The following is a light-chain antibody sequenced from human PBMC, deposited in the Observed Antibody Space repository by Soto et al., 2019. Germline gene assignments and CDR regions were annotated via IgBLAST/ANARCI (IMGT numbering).Light chain of an antibody. CDR2: EVS. CDR3: NSYTSSTYYV. J-gene: IGLJ1*01. Sequence: QSVLTQPASVSGSPGESITISCTGSSSDVGRYNYVSWYQLHPGKAPKLIIYEVSNRPSGVSNRFSGSKSGNTASLTISGLRAEDEADYYCNSYTSSTYYVFGNGKKVTV. CDR1: SSDVGRYNY. V-gene: IGLV2-14*01.